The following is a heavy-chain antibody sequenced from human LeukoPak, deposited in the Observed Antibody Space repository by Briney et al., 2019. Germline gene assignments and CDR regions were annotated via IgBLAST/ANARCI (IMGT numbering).Heavy chain of an antibody. CDR3: ARQKVQWFDS. V-gene: IGHV4-39*01. CDR1: GDSISGSSYY. Sequence: PSETLSLTCTVSGDSISGSSYYWGWIRQPPGKGLEWIASMYSYGSANYNPSLKSRVTMSLDTSKNQISLKLTSVTAADTAVYYCARQKVQWFDSWGQGSLVTVSS. CDR2: MYSYGSA. J-gene: IGHJ5*01.